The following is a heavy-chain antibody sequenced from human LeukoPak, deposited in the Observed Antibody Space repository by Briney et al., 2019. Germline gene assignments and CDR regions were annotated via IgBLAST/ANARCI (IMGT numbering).Heavy chain of an antibody. D-gene: IGHD2-2*01. CDR2: ISWDGGST. CDR3: AKWGEECSSTSCYRDAFDI. J-gene: IGHJ3*02. Sequence: GGSLRLSCAASGFIFDDYTMHWVRQAPGKGLEWVSLISWDGGSTYYADSVKGRFTISRDNSKNTLYLQMNSLRAEDTAVYYCAKWGEECSSTSCYRDAFDIWGQGTMVTVSS. V-gene: IGHV3-43*01. CDR1: GFIFDDYT.